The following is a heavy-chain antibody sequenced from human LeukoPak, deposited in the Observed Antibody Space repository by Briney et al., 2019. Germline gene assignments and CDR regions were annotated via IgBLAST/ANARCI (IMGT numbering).Heavy chain of an antibody. CDR1: GYTFTSYA. Sequence: GASVKVSCKASGYTFTSYAMNWVRQAPGQGLEWMGWINTNTGNPTYARGFTGRFVFSLDTSVSTAYLQISSLKAEDTAVYYCARDDYDSSGDALDIWGQGTMVTVSS. CDR2: INTNTGNP. D-gene: IGHD3-22*01. J-gene: IGHJ3*02. CDR3: ARDDYDSSGDALDI. V-gene: IGHV7-4-1*02.